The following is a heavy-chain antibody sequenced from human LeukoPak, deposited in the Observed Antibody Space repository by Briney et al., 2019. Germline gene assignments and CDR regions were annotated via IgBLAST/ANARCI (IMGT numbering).Heavy chain of an antibody. V-gene: IGHV4-31*03. J-gene: IGHJ6*02. D-gene: IGHD4-17*01. CDR3: ARDRATVTSHYSGMDV. CDR2: IYYTGTT. Sequence: TSQPLSLTCSVSGGSIGSDGYYWNWIRQHAGKGLEWIGHIYYTGTTYYNPPLKSRASISVDTSKNQLSLKLSSVTAADTAVYYCARDRATVTSHYSGMDVWGQGTTVTVSS. CDR1: GGSIGSDGYY.